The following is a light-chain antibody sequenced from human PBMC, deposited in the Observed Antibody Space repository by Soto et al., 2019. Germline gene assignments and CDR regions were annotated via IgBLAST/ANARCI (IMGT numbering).Light chain of an antibody. CDR1: QSVSSSY. CDR3: QQYRMSPNT. CDR2: DAS. J-gene: IGKJ5*01. V-gene: IGKV3-20*01. Sequence: EIVLTQSPGTLSLSPGERATLSCRASQSVSSSYLAWYQQKPGQAPRLLIHDASSRATGISDRFTGSGSGTDFTLTITTLEPEDFAVYYCQQYRMSPNTFGQGTRLEIK.